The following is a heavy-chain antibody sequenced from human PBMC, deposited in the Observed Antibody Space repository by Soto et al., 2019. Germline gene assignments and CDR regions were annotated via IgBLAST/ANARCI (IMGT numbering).Heavy chain of an antibody. CDR1: GGSISSYY. V-gene: IGHV4-59*08. CDR2: IYYSGST. J-gene: IGHJ3*02. CDR3: ARLAPIVYYFFGGNALGI. D-gene: IGHD3-16*02. Sequence: SETLSLTCTVSGGSISSYYWSWIRQPPGKGLEWIGYIYYSGSTNYNPSLKSRVTISVDTSKNQFSLKLSSVTAADTAVYYCARLAPIVYYFFGGNALGIWGKGTMVTVS.